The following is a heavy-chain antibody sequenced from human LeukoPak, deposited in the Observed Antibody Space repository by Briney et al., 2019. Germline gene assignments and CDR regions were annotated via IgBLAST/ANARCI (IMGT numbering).Heavy chain of an antibody. CDR3: ARLNYYDSSGYYYYYFDY. V-gene: IGHV3-53*01. CDR1: GFTFSSYA. CDR2: IYSGGST. Sequence: PGGSLRLSCAASGFTFSSYAMSWVRQAPGKGLEWVSVIYSGGSTYYADSVKGRFTISRDNSKNTLYLQMNSLRAEDTAVYYCARLNYYDSSGYYYYYFDYWGQGTLVTVSS. D-gene: IGHD3-22*01. J-gene: IGHJ4*02.